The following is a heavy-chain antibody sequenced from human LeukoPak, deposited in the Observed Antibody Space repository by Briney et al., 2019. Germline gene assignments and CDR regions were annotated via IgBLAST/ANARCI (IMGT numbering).Heavy chain of an antibody. CDR3: ARDHDYGPDY. CDR2: IKPDSGAT. Sequence: GASVKVSCKASGYTFTSYGISWLRQAPGQGLERMGWIKPDSGATNFAQNFQGRVTMTSDTSINTAYMELSSLTSDDTAMYYCARDHDYGPDYWGQGTLVTVSA. J-gene: IGHJ4*02. D-gene: IGHD4/OR15-4a*01. V-gene: IGHV1-2*02. CDR1: GYTFTSYG.